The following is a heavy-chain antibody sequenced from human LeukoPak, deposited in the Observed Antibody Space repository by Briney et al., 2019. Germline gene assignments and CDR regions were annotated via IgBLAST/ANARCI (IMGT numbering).Heavy chain of an antibody. CDR1: GFTFSNYI. J-gene: IGHJ3*02. V-gene: IGHV3-30*04. CDR2: ISYDGSSK. CDR3: ARARSSYGYGDAFDI. Sequence: GRSLRLSCAASGFTFSNYIMHWVRQAPGKGLEWVAVISYDGSSKYYADSVKGRFTISRDNSKNTLYLQMNSLRAEDTAVYYCARARSSYGYGDAFDIWGQGTMVTVSS. D-gene: IGHD5-18*01.